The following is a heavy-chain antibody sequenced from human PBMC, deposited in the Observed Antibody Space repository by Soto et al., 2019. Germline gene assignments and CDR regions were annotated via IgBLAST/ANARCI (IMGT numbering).Heavy chain of an antibody. J-gene: IGHJ4*02. Sequence: GAPRHSLAGSGVTLSRHALSWVRQAPVKGMGWVSAISGSGGSTYYADSVKGRFTISRDNSKNTLYLQMNSLRAEDTAVYYCAFHPGRPGYWGQGTLVTVSS. CDR3: AFHPGRPGY. D-gene: IGHD3-10*01. V-gene: IGHV3-23*01. CDR1: GVTLSRHA. CDR2: ISGSGGST.